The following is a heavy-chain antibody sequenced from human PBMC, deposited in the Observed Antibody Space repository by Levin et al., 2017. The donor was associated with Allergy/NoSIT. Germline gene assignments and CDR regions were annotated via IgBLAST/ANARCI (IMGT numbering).Heavy chain of an antibody. D-gene: IGHD3-3*01. CDR3: ARVLRATIFPYYYYAMDV. CDR2: INNSGRT. V-gene: IGHV4-61*01. Sequence: SQTLSLTCTVSGDSVNSGSYYWSWIRQPPGKGLEWIGHINNSGRTHYNPSLKSRVTISVDTSKSQFSLRLSSVTAADTAVYYCARVLRATIFPYYYYAMDVWGQGTTVTVS. J-gene: IGHJ6*02. CDR1: GDSVNSGSYY.